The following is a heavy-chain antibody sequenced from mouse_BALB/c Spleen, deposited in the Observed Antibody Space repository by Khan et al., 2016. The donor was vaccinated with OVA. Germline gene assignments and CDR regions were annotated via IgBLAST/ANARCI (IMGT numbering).Heavy chain of an antibody. CDR3: TIPVYLSWFTC. Sequence: EVQLQESGPELMKPGASVKISCKASGYSFTTYSLHWVMQSHGESLEWLGYVDPFSGGTNYNQKFKDKATLTVDKSSSTAYMHLSNLTSEDSAVYYGTIPVYLSWFTCRGQETLLTVSS. V-gene: IGHV1S135*01. CDR1: GYSFTTYS. J-gene: IGHJ3*01. CDR2: VDPFSGGT. D-gene: IGHD1-1*01.